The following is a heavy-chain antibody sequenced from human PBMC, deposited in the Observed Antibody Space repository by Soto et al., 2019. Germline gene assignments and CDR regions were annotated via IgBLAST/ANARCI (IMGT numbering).Heavy chain of an antibody. CDR3: ARVREPTSNYYYYYGMDV. Sequence: QVQLQESGPGLVKPSETLSLTCTVSGGSISSYYWSWTRQPPGKGLEWIGYIYYSGSTNYNPSLKSRVTISVDTSKNQFSLKLSSVTAADTAVYYCARVREPTSNYYYYYGMDVWGQGTTVTVSS. D-gene: IGHD1-26*01. CDR2: IYYSGST. CDR1: GGSISSYY. J-gene: IGHJ6*02. V-gene: IGHV4-59*01.